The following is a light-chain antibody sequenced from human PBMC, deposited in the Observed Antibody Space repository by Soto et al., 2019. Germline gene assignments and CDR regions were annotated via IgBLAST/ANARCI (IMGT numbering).Light chain of an antibody. CDR3: SSYAGSNNF. CDR1: SSDVGGYNY. J-gene: IGLJ2*01. Sequence: QSALTQPPSASGSPEQSVTISCTGTSSDVGGYNYVSWYQQHPGKAPKLMIYEVTKRPSGVPDRFSGSKSGNTASLTVSGIQADDEADYYCSSYAGSNNFFGGGTKLTVL. V-gene: IGLV2-8*01. CDR2: EVT.